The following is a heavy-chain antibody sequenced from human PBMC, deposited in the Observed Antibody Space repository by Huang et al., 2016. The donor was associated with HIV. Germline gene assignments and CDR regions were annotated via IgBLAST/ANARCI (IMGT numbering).Heavy chain of an antibody. CDR1: GDSVSSSSSA. D-gene: IGHD2-15*01. V-gene: IGHV6-1*01. CDR2: TYYRANGNN. Sequence: QVQLQQSGPGLVRPSQTLSLTCAISGDSVSSSSSAWNWISQSPSRGLEWRGRTYYRANGNNECARSVRTRMTINPDTSKNQFSLRLNSVTPDDTAVYYCARVRCSGGYCYGWFDTWGQGILVTVSS. CDR3: ARVRCSGGYCYGWFDT. J-gene: IGHJ5*02.